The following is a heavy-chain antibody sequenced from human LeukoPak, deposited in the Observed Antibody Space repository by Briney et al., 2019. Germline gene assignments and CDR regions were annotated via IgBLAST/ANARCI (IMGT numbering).Heavy chain of an antibody. CDR2: IYYCGSG. J-gene: IGHJ3*02. Sequence: SETLSLTCSVSGGSIRSYYWSWIGQPPGKGLEWIGYIYYCGSGHYNPSLKSRVTISVDTSKNQLSLKLSSVTAADTAVYYCARGEDYYDSSGYYRRPFDIWGQGTMVTVSS. CDR1: GGSIRSYY. CDR3: ARGEDYYDSSGYYRRPFDI. V-gene: IGHV4-59*01. D-gene: IGHD3-22*01.